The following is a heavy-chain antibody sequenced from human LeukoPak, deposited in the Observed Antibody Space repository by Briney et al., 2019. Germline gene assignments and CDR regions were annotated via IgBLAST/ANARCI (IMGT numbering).Heavy chain of an antibody. D-gene: IGHD7-27*01. CDR2: IYYSGST. CDR1: GGSNSSGSYY. CDR3: ASSNWATYYFDY. V-gene: IGHV4-61*01. Sequence: SETLSLTCTVSGGSNSSGSYYWSWIRQPPGKGLEWIGYIYYSGSTNYNPSLKSRVTISVDTSKNQFSLKLSSVTAADTAVYYCASSNWATYYFDYWGQGTLVTVSS. J-gene: IGHJ4*02.